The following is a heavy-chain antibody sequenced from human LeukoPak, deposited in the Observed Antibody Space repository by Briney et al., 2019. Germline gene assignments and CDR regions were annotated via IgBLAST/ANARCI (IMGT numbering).Heavy chain of an antibody. V-gene: IGHV4-30-4*01. Sequence: KSSQTLSLTCTLSGGSISSGDYYWRWIRKPPGTGLDRIAYMYYSGSTYYNPSLKSRVTMSADTSKNQFSLKLSSVTAADTAVYYCARPYYYDSRIDPWGQGILVTVSS. CDR1: GGSISSGDYY. D-gene: IGHD3-22*01. J-gene: IGHJ5*02. CDR2: MYYSGST. CDR3: ARPYYYDSRIDP.